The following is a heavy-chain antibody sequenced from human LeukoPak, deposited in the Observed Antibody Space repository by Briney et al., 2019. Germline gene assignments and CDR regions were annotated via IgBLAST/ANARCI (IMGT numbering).Heavy chain of an antibody. CDR3: ARSVVTHAFDI. D-gene: IGHD3-22*01. CDR2: IYYSGST. V-gene: IGHV4-61*01. CDR1: GGSIRSSYYY. J-gene: IGHJ3*02. Sequence: SETLSLTCTVSGGSIRSSYYYWSWIRQPPGKGLEWIGYIYYSGSTNYNPSLKSRVTISVDTSKNQFSLKLSSVTAADTAVYYCARSVVTHAFDIWGQGTMVTVSS.